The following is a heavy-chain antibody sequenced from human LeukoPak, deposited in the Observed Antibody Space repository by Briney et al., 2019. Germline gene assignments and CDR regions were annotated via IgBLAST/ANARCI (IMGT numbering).Heavy chain of an antibody. V-gene: IGHV3-30*04. CDR1: GFTFSSYA. CDR2: ISYDGSNK. J-gene: IGHJ4*02. D-gene: IGHD5-18*01. Sequence: PGGSLRLSCAASGFTFSSYAMHWVRQAPGKGLEWVAVISYDGSNKYYADSVKGRFTISRDNSKNTLYLQMNSLRAEDTAVYYCARVVERGYSCGYDYFDYWGQGTLVTVSS. CDR3: ARVVERGYSCGYDYFDY.